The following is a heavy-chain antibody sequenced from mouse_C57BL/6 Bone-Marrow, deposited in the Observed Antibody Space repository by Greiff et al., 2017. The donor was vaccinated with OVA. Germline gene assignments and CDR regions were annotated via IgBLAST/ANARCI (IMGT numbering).Heavy chain of an antibody. J-gene: IGHJ2*01. CDR2: IYPGDGGT. CDR1: GYAFSSSW. D-gene: IGHD2-1*01. Sequence: QVQLKESGPELVKPGASVKISCKASGYAFSSSWMNWVKQRPGKGLEWIGRIYPGDGGTNYNGKFKGKATMTADKSSSTAYMQLSSLTSEDSAVYFCARSIYYGNPYYFAYWGQGTTLTVSA. V-gene: IGHV1-82*01. CDR3: ARSIYYGNPYYFAY.